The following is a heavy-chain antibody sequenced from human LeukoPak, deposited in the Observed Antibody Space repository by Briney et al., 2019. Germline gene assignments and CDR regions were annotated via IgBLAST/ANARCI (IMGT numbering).Heavy chain of an antibody. J-gene: IGHJ3*02. V-gene: IGHV3-23*01. CDR1: GFTFSSYG. CDR2: ISGSGGST. CDR3: AKVRVVISSHGAFDI. D-gene: IGHD3-3*01. Sequence: PGGSLRLSCAASGFTFSSYGMSWVRQAPGKGLEWVSAISGSGGSTYYADSVKGRLTISRDNAKNSLYLQMNSLRAEDTALYYCAKVRVVISSHGAFDIWGQGTMVTVSS.